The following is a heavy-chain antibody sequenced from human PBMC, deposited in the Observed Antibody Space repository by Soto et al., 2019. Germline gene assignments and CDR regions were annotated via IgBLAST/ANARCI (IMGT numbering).Heavy chain of an antibody. J-gene: IGHJ4*02. CDR3: SGYYHY. CDR1: GFTFSSYA. CDR2: ISYDGSNK. Sequence: GGSLRLSCAASGFTFSSYAMHWVRQAPGKGLEWVAVISYDGSNKYYADSVKGRFTISRDNSKNTLYLQMNSLRAEDTAVYYCSGYYHYWGQGTLVTVSS. V-gene: IGHV3-30-3*01. D-gene: IGHD3-22*01.